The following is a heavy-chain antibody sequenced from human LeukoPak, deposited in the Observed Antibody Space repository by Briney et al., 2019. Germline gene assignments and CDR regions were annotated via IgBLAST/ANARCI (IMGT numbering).Heavy chain of an antibody. CDR2: ISWNSGSA. CDR3: AKDRTYSAYAALDY. D-gene: IGHD5-12*01. V-gene: IGHV3-9*01. CDR1: RFTFDDYS. Sequence: GGSLRLSCAASRFTFDDYSMHWVRQAPGKGLEWVSGISWNSGSAGYADSVKGRFTISRDSAKNSLYLQMNSLRTEYTALYYCAKDRTYSAYAALDYWGQGTLVTVSS. J-gene: IGHJ4*02.